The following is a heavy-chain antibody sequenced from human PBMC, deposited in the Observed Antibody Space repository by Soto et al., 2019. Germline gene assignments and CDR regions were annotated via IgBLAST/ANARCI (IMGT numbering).Heavy chain of an antibody. V-gene: IGHV3-9*01. Sequence: GGSLRLSCAASGFTFDDYAMHWVRQAPGKGLEWISGISWNSGSIGYADSVKGRFTISRDNAKNSLYLQMNSLRAEDTALYYCASPGRVVVVAADAFDIWGQGTMVTVSS. J-gene: IGHJ3*02. D-gene: IGHD2-15*01. CDR1: GFTFDDYA. CDR3: ASPGRVVVVAADAFDI. CDR2: ISWNSGSI.